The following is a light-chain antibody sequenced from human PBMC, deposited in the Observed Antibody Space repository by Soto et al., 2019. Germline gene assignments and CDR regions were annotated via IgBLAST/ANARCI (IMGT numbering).Light chain of an antibody. Sequence: EIVLTQSPATLSVSPGDRVTLSCRASQSVDINLAWYQQRSGQAPRLLIYGASTRATGIPARFSGSGSGTEFTLTISSLQSEDFAVYYCHQYDSWTFGQGTKVDIK. J-gene: IGKJ1*01. V-gene: IGKV3-15*01. CDR1: QSVDIN. CDR3: HQYDSWT. CDR2: GAS.